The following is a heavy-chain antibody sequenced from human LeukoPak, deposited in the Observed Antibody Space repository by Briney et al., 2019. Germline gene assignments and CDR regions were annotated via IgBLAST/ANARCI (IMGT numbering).Heavy chain of an antibody. D-gene: IGHD6-13*01. Sequence: SVKVSCKASGGTFSSYAISWVRQAPGQGLEWMGRIIPILGIANYAQKFQGRVTITAGKSTSTAYMELSSLRSEDTAVYYCARDHAAAGTPNWFDPWGQGTLVTVSS. J-gene: IGHJ5*01. CDR2: IIPILGIA. CDR3: ARDHAAAGTPNWFDP. CDR1: GGTFSSYA. V-gene: IGHV1-69*04.